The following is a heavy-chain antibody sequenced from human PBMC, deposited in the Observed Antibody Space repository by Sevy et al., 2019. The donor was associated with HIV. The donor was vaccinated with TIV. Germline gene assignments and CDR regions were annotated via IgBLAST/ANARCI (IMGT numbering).Heavy chain of an antibody. J-gene: IGHJ4*02. CDR1: GFTFGTSR. CDR2: ISSSGSYI. CDR3: VRDGWNY. Sequence: GGSLRLSCAASGFTFGTSRMTWVRQAPGKGLEGVSTISSSGSYIPYADSVKGRFTISRVNAKNSVFLQMNSLRVEDTAVYYCVRDGWNYWGQGTLVTVSS. D-gene: IGHD2-15*01. V-gene: IGHV3-21*01.